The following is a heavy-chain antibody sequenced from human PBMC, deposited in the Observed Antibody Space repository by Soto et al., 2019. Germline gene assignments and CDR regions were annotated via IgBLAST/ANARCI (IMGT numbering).Heavy chain of an antibody. CDR1: GESFIGYY. CDR2: INHRGST. V-gene: IGHV4-34*02. D-gene: IGHD5-12*01. CDR3: ARTDIVTTTWFDP. Sequence: QVHLQQWGAGLLKPSETLSLTCAVYGESFIGYYWTWIRQPPGKGLEWIGEINHRGSTNYNPSLKHRVTISIDTSKNQFSLKLTSVTAADTSVYYCARTDIVTTTWFDPWGQGTLVNVSS. J-gene: IGHJ5*02.